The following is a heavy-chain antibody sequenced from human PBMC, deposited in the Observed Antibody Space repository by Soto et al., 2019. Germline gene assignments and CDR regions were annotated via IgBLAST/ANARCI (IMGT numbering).Heavy chain of an antibody. CDR2: IHYFGST. V-gene: IGHV4-61*01. CDR3: ARGGSYVGFDS. CDR1: GGSLNSSRHY. J-gene: IGHJ4*02. D-gene: IGHD1-26*01. Sequence: PSETLSLTCTVSGGSLNSSRHYWSWIRQPPGKGPEGIGYIHYFGSTKYNPSPESRVVISVDTSKNQFSLKVPSVTAADTAIYFCARGGSYVGFDSWGQGARVT.